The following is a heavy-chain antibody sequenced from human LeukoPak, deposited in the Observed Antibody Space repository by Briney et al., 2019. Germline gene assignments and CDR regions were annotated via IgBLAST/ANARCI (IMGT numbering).Heavy chain of an antibody. J-gene: IGHJ3*02. CDR3: ARDRRWFGFDI. D-gene: IGHD3-10*01. Sequence: SETLSLTCNVSGGSITSYYWSWIRQPPGTGLEWIGYIFYSGSTIYNPSLKSRVTMSVDTSKDQFSLKLSSVTAADTAVYYCARDRRWFGFDIWGQGTMVTVSS. CDR1: GGSITSYY. CDR2: IFYSGST. V-gene: IGHV4-59*01.